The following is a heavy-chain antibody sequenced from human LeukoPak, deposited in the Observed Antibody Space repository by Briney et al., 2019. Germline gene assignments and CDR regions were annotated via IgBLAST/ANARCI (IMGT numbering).Heavy chain of an antibody. CDR2: IIPIFGTA. J-gene: IGHJ1*01. Sequence: SVKVSCTASGGIFSNYAISWVRQAPGQGLEWMGGIIPIFGTANYAEKFRGRVTITADETTSTAYMELSRLKSEDTAVYYCARDSSEFRSLIPHWGQGTLVTVSS. CDR3: ARDSSEFRSLIPH. V-gene: IGHV1-69*13. CDR1: GGIFSNYA. D-gene: IGHD2-21*01.